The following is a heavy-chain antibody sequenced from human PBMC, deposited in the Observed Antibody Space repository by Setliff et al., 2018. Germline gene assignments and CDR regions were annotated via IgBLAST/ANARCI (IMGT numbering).Heavy chain of an antibody. V-gene: IGHV4-59*11. J-gene: IGHJ4*02. CDR3: ARESRYYYDNLGTLDY. CDR2: IYYSGSI. Sequence: SETLSLTCTASGGSISNHYWSWLRQSPGKTLEWIAYIYYSGSINYNPSFKSRVTMAVDTSRNQFSLKLSSVTAADTAVYYCARESRYYYDNLGTLDYWGQGTLVTVSS. D-gene: IGHD3-22*01. CDR1: GGSISNHY.